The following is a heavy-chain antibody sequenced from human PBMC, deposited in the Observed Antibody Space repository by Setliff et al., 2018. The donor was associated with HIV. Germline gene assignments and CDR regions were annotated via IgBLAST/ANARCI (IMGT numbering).Heavy chain of an antibody. CDR3: ATKVYCTNGVCLDAFDI. J-gene: IGHJ3*02. Sequence: GASVKVSCKASGYTFTGYFIHWVRQAPGQGLEWMGRIIPNSAGTNYAQKFQGRVTMTRDTSISTAYMELSRLRSDDTAVYHCATKVYCTNGVCLDAFDIWGQGTMVTVSS. CDR1: GYTFTGYF. D-gene: IGHD2-8*01. CDR2: IIPNSAGT. V-gene: IGHV1-2*06.